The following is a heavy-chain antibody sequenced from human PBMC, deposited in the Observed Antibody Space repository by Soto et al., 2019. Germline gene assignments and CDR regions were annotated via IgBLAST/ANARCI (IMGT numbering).Heavy chain of an antibody. J-gene: IGHJ2*01. CDR1: GFTFSDYY. CDR2: IDSSSSYT. Sequence: QVQLVESGGGLVKPGGSLRLSCAASGFTFSDYYMSWIHQAPGKGLEWVSYIDSSSSYTNYADSVKGRFTISRDNAKNSLDLQMNSLRAEDTAVYYCARIIAAAGGRRYFDLWGRGTLVTVSS. D-gene: IGHD6-13*01. CDR3: ARIIAAAGGRRYFDL. V-gene: IGHV3-11*05.